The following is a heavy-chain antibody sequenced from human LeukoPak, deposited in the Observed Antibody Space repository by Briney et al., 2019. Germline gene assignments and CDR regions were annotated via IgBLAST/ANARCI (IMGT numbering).Heavy chain of an antibody. D-gene: IGHD5-12*01. CDR1: GLTVSSNY. V-gene: IGHV3-66*01. CDR3: AMGAIVATIDY. J-gene: IGHJ4*02. Sequence: PGGSLRLSCAASGLTVSSNYMSWVGQAPGKGLEWVSLIYSGSSTYYADSVKGRFTISRDKSKNTLYLPMSSLRVEDTAVYYCAMGAIVATIDYWGQGTLVTVSS. CDR2: IYSGSST.